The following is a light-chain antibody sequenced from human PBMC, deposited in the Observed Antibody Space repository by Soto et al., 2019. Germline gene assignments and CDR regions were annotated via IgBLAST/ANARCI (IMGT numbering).Light chain of an antibody. Sequence: DIQMTQSPSSLSASVRDRVTITCRASESISTFLNWYQQKPGKAPNLLVYAASGLQSGVPSRFSGSGSGTDFTLTISRLQPEDFATYYCQQSFRTPITFGQGTRLEIK. V-gene: IGKV1-39*01. J-gene: IGKJ5*01. CDR3: QQSFRTPIT. CDR1: ESISTF. CDR2: AAS.